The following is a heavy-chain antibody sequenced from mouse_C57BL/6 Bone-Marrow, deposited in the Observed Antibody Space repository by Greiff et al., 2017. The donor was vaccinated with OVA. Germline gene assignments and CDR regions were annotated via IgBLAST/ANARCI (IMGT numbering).Heavy chain of an antibody. CDR3: GRLGADY. CDR2: INPNNGGT. J-gene: IGHJ2*01. CDR1: GYTFTDYY. V-gene: IGHV1-26*01. Sequence: EVQLQQSGPELVKPGASVKISCKASGYTFTDYYMNWVKQSHGKSLEWIGDINPNNGGTSYNQKFKGKATLTVDKSSSTAYMKLRSLTSEDSAVYYCGRLGADYWGQGTTLTVSS.